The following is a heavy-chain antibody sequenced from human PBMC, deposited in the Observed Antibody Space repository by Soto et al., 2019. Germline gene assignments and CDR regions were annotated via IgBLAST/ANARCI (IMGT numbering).Heavy chain of an antibody. V-gene: IGHV4-34*12. D-gene: IGHD3-10*01. CDR3: ARCGITMAWNYYYYGMDV. CDR1: GASVSGQY. J-gene: IGHJ6*02. CDR2: IIPTGST. Sequence: PSETLSLTCAVSGASVSGQYWSWIRQPPGKGLEWVGEIIPTGSTTYNPSLKSRLSFSLDTSKNHFSLNLSSVSVADTAVYYCARCGITMAWNYYYYGMDVWGQGTTVTVSS.